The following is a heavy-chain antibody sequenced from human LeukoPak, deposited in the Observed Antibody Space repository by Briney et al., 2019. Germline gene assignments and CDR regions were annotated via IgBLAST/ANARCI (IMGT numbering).Heavy chain of an antibody. CDR3: AREYFCGGDCYLDY. J-gene: IGHJ4*02. CDR1: GFTFSSYA. V-gene: IGHV3-30-3*01. D-gene: IGHD2-21*02. Sequence: GGSLRLSCAASGFTFSSYAMHWVRQAPGKGLEWVAVISYDGSNKYYADSVKGRFTISRDNSKNTLYLQMNSLRAEDTAAYYCAREYFCGGDCYLDYWGQGTLVTVSS. CDR2: ISYDGSNK.